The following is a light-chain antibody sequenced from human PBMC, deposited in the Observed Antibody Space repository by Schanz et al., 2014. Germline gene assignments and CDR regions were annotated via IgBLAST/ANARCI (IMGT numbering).Light chain of an antibody. CDR2: GNS. CDR3: QSYDSSLSEWV. CDR1: SSNIGAGYD. Sequence: QSVLTQPPSVSGAPGQRVTISCTGSSSNIGAGYDVHWYQQLPGTAPKLLIYGNSIRPSGVPDRFSGSKSGTSASLAITGLQAEDEADYYCQSYDSSLSEWVFGGGTKLTVL. J-gene: IGLJ3*02. V-gene: IGLV1-40*01.